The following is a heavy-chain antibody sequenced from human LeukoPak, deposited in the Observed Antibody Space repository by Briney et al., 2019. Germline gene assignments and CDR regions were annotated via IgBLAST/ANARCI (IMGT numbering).Heavy chain of an antibody. J-gene: IGHJ3*02. Sequence: GGSLRLSCAASGFTFSSYSMNWVRQAPGKGLEWVSSISSSSSYIYYAASVNGRFTISRDNPKNSLYLQMTSLRAEDTAVYYCARIVVNTDAFDIWGQGTMVTVSS. D-gene: IGHD3-22*01. CDR3: ARIVVNTDAFDI. CDR2: ISSSSSYI. V-gene: IGHV3-21*01. CDR1: GFTFSSYS.